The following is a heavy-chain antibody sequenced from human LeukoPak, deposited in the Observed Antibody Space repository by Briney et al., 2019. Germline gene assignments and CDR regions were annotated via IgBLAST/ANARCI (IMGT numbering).Heavy chain of an antibody. D-gene: IGHD6-13*01. V-gene: IGHV1-69*01. Sequence: ASVKVSCKASGGTFSSYAISWVRQAPGQGLEWMGGIIPIFGTANYAQKFQGRVTITADESTSTAYMELSSLRSEDTAVYYCATAVLLAAAFDYWGQGTLVTVSS. J-gene: IGHJ4*02. CDR3: ATAVLLAAAFDY. CDR2: IIPIFGTA. CDR1: GGTFSSYA.